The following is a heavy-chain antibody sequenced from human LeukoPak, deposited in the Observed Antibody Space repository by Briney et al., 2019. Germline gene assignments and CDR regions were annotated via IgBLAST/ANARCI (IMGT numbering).Heavy chain of an antibody. D-gene: IGHD3-10*01. V-gene: IGHV3-53*01. J-gene: IGHJ6*03. CDR1: GFTVSSNY. Sequence: PGGSLRLSCAASGFTVSSNYMSWVRQAPGKGLEWVSVIYSGGSTYYADSVKGRFTISRDNSKNTLYLQMNSLRAEDTAVYYCASGSGSYRTPYYYMDVWGTRTTVTVSS. CDR3: ASGSGSYRTPYYYMDV. CDR2: IYSGGST.